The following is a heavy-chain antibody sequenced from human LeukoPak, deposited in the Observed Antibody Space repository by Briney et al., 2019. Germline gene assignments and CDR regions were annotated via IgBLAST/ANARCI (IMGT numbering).Heavy chain of an antibody. CDR1: GFTFRSYS. V-gene: IGHV3-48*01. D-gene: IGHD6-19*01. CDR2: ISSSSSTI. J-gene: IGHJ4*02. CDR3: AREGYSSGWAGTIPFDY. Sequence: GGSLRLSCTASGFTFRSYSMNWVRQAPGKGLEWVSYISSSSSTIYYADSVKGRFTISRDNAKNSLYLQMNSLRAEDTAVYYCAREGYSSGWAGTIPFDYWGQGTLVTVSS.